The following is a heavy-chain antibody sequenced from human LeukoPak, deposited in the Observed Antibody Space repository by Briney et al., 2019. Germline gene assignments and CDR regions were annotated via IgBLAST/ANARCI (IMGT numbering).Heavy chain of an antibody. Sequence: ASVKVSCKASGYTFTSYYMHWVRQAPGQGLEWMGIINPSDGSTSYAQKFQGRVTMTRDTSTSTVYMELSSLRSEDTAVYYCARDRGSGGYYVTALGAYGMDVWGQGTTVTVSS. CDR2: INPSDGST. J-gene: IGHJ6*02. D-gene: IGHD3-22*01. CDR3: ARDRGSGGYYVTALGAYGMDV. CDR1: GYTFTSYY. V-gene: IGHV1-46*01.